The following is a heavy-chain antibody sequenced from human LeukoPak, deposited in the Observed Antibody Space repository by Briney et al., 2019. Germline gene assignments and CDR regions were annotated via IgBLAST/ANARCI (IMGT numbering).Heavy chain of an antibody. CDR3: AKVAGLVVYAISDY. J-gene: IGHJ4*02. Sequence: ETLSLTCTVSGGSISSSSYYWGWIRQPPGKGLEWVSAISGSGGSTYYADSVKGRFTTSRDNSKNTLYLQMNSLRAEDTAVYYCAKVAGLVVYAISDYWGQGTLVTVSS. CDR2: ISGSGGST. D-gene: IGHD2-8*01. V-gene: IGHV3-23*01. CDR1: GGSISSSSYY.